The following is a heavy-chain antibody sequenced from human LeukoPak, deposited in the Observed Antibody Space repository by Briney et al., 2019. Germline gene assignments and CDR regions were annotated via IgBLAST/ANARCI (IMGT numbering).Heavy chain of an antibody. CDR1: GFTFSSHW. CDR2: IDYEGGTT. J-gene: IGHJ4*02. CDR3: AKDSGNYVYKNYFDY. D-gene: IGHD4-11*01. V-gene: IGHV3-74*01. Sequence: GGSLRLSCVASGFTFSSHWMHWVRQVPGKGLVWVSRIDYEGGTTDYADSVKGRFTISRDNSKNTLYLQMNSLRAEDTAVYYCAKDSGNYVYKNYFDYWGQGTLVTVSS.